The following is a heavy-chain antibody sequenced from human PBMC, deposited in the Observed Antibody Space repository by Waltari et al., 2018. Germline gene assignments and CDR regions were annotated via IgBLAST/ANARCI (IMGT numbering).Heavy chain of an antibody. D-gene: IGHD2-2*01. CDR2: IYHSWST. V-gene: IGHV4-30-2*01. CDR3: ARGGYQLPTHP. Sequence: QLQLQESGSGLVKPSQTLSLTCAVSGGSISSGGSSWSWIRQPPGKGLEWIGYIYHSWSTYYNPSLKSRVTISVDRSKNQFSLKLSSVPAADTAVYYCARGGYQLPTHPWGQGTLVTVSS. CDR1: GGSISSGGSS. J-gene: IGHJ5*02.